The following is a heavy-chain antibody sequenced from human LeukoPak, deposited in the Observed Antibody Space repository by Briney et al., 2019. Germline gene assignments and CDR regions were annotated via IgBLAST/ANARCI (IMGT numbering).Heavy chain of an antibody. CDR3: AKIVVVVAATHDAFDI. Sequence: GGSLRLSCAASGFTFSSYAMSWVRQAPGKGLEWVSAISGSGGSTYYADSVKGRFTISRDSSKNTLYLQRNSLRAEDTAVYYCAKIVVVVAATHDAFDIWGQGTMVTVSS. CDR2: ISGSGGST. CDR1: GFTFSSYA. V-gene: IGHV3-23*01. J-gene: IGHJ3*02. D-gene: IGHD2-15*01.